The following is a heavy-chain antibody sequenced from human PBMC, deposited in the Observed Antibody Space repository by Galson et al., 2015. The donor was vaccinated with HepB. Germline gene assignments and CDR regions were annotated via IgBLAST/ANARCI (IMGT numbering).Heavy chain of an antibody. V-gene: IGHV4-4*07. J-gene: IGHJ3*02. D-gene: IGHD2-8*01. Sequence: SETLSLTCTVSGGSINSYQWSWIRQPAGKGLEWIGRLYTSGTTNYYPSLKRRVTMSGDTSKNQLSLKLISVTAADTAVYYCARERAQDPVLMVHVLDIWGQGTMVTVSS. CDR1: GGSINSYQ. CDR2: LYTSGTT. CDR3: ARERAQDPVLMVHVLDI.